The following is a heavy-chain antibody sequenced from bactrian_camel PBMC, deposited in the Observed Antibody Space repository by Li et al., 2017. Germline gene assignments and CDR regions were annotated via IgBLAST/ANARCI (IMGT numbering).Heavy chain of an antibody. J-gene: IGHJ4*01. V-gene: IGHV3S6*01. CDR2: ISSDGQMT. D-gene: IGHD5*01. Sequence: HVQLVESGGGLVQPGGSLRLSCAASGSGFALKYAYMTWVRQAPGKGLEWMSAISSDGQMTYYADSAKGRFTISKDNAKNTLYLQMNSLKTEDTAMYYCGADNDGYGFNYWGQGTQVTVS. CDR3: GADNDGYGFNY. CDR1: GSGFALKYAY.